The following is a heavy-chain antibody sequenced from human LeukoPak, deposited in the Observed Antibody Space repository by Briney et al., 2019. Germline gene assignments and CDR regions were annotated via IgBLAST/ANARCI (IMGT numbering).Heavy chain of an antibody. D-gene: IGHD3-16*02. V-gene: IGHV4-39*01. CDR3: ARQPSYDYVWGSYRETFDY. Sequence: SETLSLTCTVSGGSISSSSYYWGWIRQPPGKGLEWIGSIYYSGSTYYNPSLKSRVTISVDTPKNQFSLKLSSVTAADTAVYYCARQPSYDYVWGSYRETFDYWGQGTLVTVSS. CDR1: GGSISSSSYY. J-gene: IGHJ4*02. CDR2: IYYSGST.